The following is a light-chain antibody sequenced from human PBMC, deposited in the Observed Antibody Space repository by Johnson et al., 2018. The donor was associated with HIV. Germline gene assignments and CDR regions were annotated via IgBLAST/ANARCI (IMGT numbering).Light chain of an antibody. Sequence: QSVLTQPPSVSAAPGQKVTISCSGSSYNIGNSYVSWYQQLPGTAPKLLIYENNKRPSGIPDRFSGSKSGTSATLGITGLQTGDEADYYCETWASSLVGVFGTGNNVTVL. V-gene: IGLV1-51*02. CDR1: SYNIGNSY. J-gene: IGLJ1*01. CDR3: ETWASSLVGV. CDR2: ENN.